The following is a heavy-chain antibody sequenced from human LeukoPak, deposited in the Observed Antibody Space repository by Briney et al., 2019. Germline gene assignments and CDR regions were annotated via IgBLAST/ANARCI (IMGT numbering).Heavy chain of an antibody. Sequence: PGGSLRLSCAASGFTFSSYNMNWVRQAPGKGLEWVSYISSSGKTMFYADSVKGRLTISRDNAKNSLYLQMNGLTDEDTAVYYCASDLGPIDYWGQGTRVTVSS. J-gene: IGHJ4*02. CDR1: GFTFSSYN. CDR2: ISSSGKTM. D-gene: IGHD1-26*01. V-gene: IGHV3-48*02. CDR3: ASDLGPIDY.